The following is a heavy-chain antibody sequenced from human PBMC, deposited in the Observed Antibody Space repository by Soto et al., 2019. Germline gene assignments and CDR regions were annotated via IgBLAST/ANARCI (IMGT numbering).Heavy chain of an antibody. Sequence: PSETLSLTCAVSGGSISSDNWWSWVRQPPGKGLEWIGEIYHSGSTNYNPSLKSRVTISVDTSKNQFSLKLSSVTAADTAVYYSARGGRGYSFGYIDYWGQGTLVTVSS. J-gene: IGHJ4*02. CDR2: IYHSGST. CDR1: GGSISSDNW. D-gene: IGHD5-18*01. CDR3: ARGGRGYSFGYIDY. V-gene: IGHV4-4*02.